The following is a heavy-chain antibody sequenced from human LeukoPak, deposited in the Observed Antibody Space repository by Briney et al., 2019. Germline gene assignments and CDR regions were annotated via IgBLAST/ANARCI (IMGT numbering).Heavy chain of an antibody. CDR3: AIRNWGWGAFDY. V-gene: IGHV1-69*13. CDR2: IIPIFGTA. D-gene: IGHD7-27*01. Sequence: RASVKVSCKASGGTFSSYAISWVRQAPGQGLEWMGGIIPIFGTANYAQKFQGRVTITADESTSTAYMELSSLRSEDTAVYYCAIRNWGWGAFDYWGQGTLVTVSS. CDR1: GGTFSSYA. J-gene: IGHJ4*02.